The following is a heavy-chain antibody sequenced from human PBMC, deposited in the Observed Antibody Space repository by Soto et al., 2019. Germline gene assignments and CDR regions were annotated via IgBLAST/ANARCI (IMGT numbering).Heavy chain of an antibody. CDR1: GYSFTSYW. Sequence: PGESLKISCKGSGYSFTSYWIGWVRQMPGKGLEWMGIIYPGDSDTRYSPSFQGQVTISADKSISTAYLQWSSLKASDTAMYYCARGGYWCGDCYSLHDAFDIWGQGTMVTVSS. V-gene: IGHV5-51*01. CDR2: IYPGDSDT. D-gene: IGHD2-21*01. J-gene: IGHJ3*02. CDR3: ARGGYWCGDCYSLHDAFDI.